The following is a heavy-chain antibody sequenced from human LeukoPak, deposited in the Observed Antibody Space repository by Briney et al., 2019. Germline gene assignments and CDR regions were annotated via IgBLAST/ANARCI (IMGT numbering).Heavy chain of an antibody. CDR3: ARDGLQKASTTDLDYYYGMDV. CDR2: ISSSSSYI. D-gene: IGHD1-1*01. CDR1: GFTFSSYS. J-gene: IGHJ6*02. V-gene: IGHV3-21*01. Sequence: GGSLRLSCAASGFTFSSYSMNWVRQAPGKGLEWVSSISSSSSYIYYADSVKGRFTISRDNAKNSLYLQMNSLRAEDTAVYYCARDGLQKASTTDLDYYYGMDVWGQGTTVTVSS.